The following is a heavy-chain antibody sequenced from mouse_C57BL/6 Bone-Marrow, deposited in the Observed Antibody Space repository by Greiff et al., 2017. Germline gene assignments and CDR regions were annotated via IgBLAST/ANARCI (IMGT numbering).Heavy chain of an antibody. CDR3: ARGWLVWYFDV. D-gene: IGHD2-3*01. CDR2: IDPSDSYT. Sequence: VQLQQSGAELVMPGASVKLSCKASGYTFTSYWMHWVKQRPGQGLEWIGEIDPSDSYTNYNQKFKGKSTLTVDKSSSTAYMQLSSLTSEDSAVYYCARGWLVWYFDVWGTGTTVTVSS. V-gene: IGHV1-69*01. CDR1: GYTFTSYW. J-gene: IGHJ1*03.